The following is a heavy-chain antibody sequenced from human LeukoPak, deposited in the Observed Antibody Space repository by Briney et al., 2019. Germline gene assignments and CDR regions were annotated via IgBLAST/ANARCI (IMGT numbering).Heavy chain of an antibody. J-gene: IGHJ4*02. CDR3: ARHRGYSSSWVSH. CDR2: INHSGST. V-gene: IGHV4-34*01. Sequence: SETLSLTCAVYGGSFSGYYWSWIRQPPGKGLEWIGEINHSGSTNYNPSLESRVTISVDTSKNQFSLKLSSVTAADTAVYYCARHRGYSSSWVSHWGQGTLVTVSS. CDR1: GGSFSGYY. D-gene: IGHD6-13*01.